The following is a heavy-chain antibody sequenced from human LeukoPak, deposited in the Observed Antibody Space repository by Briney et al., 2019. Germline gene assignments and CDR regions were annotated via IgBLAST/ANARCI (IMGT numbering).Heavy chain of an antibody. CDR2: INPHSGGT. D-gene: IGHD6-6*01. V-gene: IGHV1-2*02. J-gene: IGHJ4*02. Sequence: GASVKVSCKASGYTFTGYYMHWVRQAPGQGLEWMGWINPHSGGTNYAQKFQGRVTKTRDTSISTAYMELSRLRSDDTALYYCARLSSSSSVGVDYWGQGTLVTVSS. CDR1: GYTFTGYY. CDR3: ARLSSSSSVGVDY.